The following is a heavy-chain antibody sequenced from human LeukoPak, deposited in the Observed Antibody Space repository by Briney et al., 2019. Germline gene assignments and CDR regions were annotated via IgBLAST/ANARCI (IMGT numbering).Heavy chain of an antibody. CDR1: GYIFTGYY. CDR3: ASQEYNWNYPAPPWGSYYYGMGV. Sequence: GASVKVSCKASGYIFTGYYMHWVRQAPGQGLEWMGWINPNSGGTNYAQKFQGRVTMTRDTSISTAYMELSRLRSDDTAVYYCASQEYNWNYPAPPWGSYYYGMGVWGQGTTVTVSS. J-gene: IGHJ6*02. V-gene: IGHV1-2*02. CDR2: INPNSGGT. D-gene: IGHD1-7*01.